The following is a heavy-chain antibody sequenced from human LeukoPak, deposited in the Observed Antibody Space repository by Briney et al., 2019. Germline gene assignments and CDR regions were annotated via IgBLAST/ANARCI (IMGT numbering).Heavy chain of an antibody. CDR1: GYSISSGYY. D-gene: IGHD3-10*01. CDR3: ASTSMVRGVMFDY. Sequence: SETLSLTCTVSGYSISSGYYWGWIRQPPGKGLEWIGSIYHSGSTYYNPSLKSRVTISVDTSKNQFSLKLSSVTAADTAVYYCASTSMVRGVMFDYWGQGTLVTVSS. V-gene: IGHV4-38-2*02. J-gene: IGHJ4*02. CDR2: IYHSGST.